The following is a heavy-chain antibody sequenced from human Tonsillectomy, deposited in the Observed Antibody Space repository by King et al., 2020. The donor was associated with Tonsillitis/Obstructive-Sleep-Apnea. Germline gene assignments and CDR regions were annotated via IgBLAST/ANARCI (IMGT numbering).Heavy chain of an antibody. CDR2: IKQDGSEK. D-gene: IGHD1-26*01. V-gene: IGHV3-7*01. CDR1: GFTFSSYW. CDR3: ASDMAGYSGSDSDAFDI. Sequence: VQLVESGGGLVQPGGSLRLSCAASGFTFSSYWMSWVRQAPGKGLEWVANIKQDGSEKYYVDSVKGRFTISRDNAKNSLYLQMNSLRAEDTAVYYCASDMAGYSGSDSDAFDIWGQGTMVTVSS. J-gene: IGHJ3*02.